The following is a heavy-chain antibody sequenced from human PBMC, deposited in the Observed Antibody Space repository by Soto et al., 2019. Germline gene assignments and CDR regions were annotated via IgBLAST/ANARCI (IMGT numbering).Heavy chain of an antibody. J-gene: IGHJ6*02. V-gene: IGHV2-70*01. Sequence: SGPTLVNPTQTLTLTCTFSGFSLTTSGMCVSWIRQPPGKALEWLALIDWADDKYYSTSLKTRLTISKDTSKNQVVLTMTNMDPVDTATYYCARMSYSSIWYGVNGMDVWGQGTTVTVSS. D-gene: IGHD6-13*01. CDR3: ARMSYSSIWYGVNGMDV. CDR1: GFSLTTSGMC. CDR2: IDWADDK.